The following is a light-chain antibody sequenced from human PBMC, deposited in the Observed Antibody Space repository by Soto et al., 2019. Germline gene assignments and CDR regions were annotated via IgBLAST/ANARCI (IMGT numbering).Light chain of an antibody. CDR1: QSSSSND. CDR3: QQYAGSPRT. Sequence: EIVLTQSPGTLSLSPGERATLSCRASQSSSSNDLAWYQQTPGQAPRLLIYDASSRAAGIPDRFSGSGSGTAFTLTISRLEPEDFGVYYCQQYAGSPRTFGQGTKVEVK. J-gene: IGKJ1*01. CDR2: DAS. V-gene: IGKV3-20*01.